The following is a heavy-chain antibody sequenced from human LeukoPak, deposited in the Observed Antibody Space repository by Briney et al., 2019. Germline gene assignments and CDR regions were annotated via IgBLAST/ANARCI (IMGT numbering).Heavy chain of an antibody. J-gene: IGHJ4*02. Sequence: SETLSLTCTVSGGSISSYYWSWIRQPPGKGLEWIGSIYYSGSTYYNPSLKSRVTISVDTSKNQFSLKLSSVTAADTAVYYCARDRRFGFDYWGQGTLVTVSS. CDR3: ARDRRFGFDY. CDR1: GGSISSYY. V-gene: IGHV4-59*01. D-gene: IGHD3-16*01. CDR2: IYYSGST.